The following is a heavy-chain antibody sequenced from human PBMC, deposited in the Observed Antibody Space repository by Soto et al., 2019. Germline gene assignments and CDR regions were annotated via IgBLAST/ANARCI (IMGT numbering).Heavy chain of an antibody. D-gene: IGHD1-20*01. J-gene: IGHJ4*02. CDR1: GGSFSGYY. Sequence: QVQLQQWGAGLLKPSETLSLTCAVYGGSFSGYYWTWIRQPPGKGLEWIGEINRIGSTNYKPSLRGRATISVDTSKNQVSLKVSSVTAADTAVYYCARGRTLITGTSLDYWGQGTLVTVCS. V-gene: IGHV4-34*01. CDR3: ARGRTLITGTSLDY. CDR2: INRIGST.